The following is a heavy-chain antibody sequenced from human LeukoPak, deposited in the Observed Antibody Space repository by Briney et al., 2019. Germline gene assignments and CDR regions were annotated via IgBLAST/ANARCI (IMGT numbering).Heavy chain of an antibody. D-gene: IGHD3-10*01. CDR1: GYTFTSYY. J-gene: IGHJ4*02. CDR2: VSPSGGST. CDR3: AGSTMVRGVWDY. Sequence: VASVKVSCKASGYTFTSYYIHWVRQAPGQGLEWMGIVSPSGGSTSYAQNFQGRVTVTRDTSTNTVYMELSSLRSGDTAVYYCAGSTMVRGVWDYWGQGTLVTVSS. V-gene: IGHV1-46*01.